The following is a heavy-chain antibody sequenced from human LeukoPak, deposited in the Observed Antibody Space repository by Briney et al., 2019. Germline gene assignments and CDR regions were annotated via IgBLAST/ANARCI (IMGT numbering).Heavy chain of an antibody. V-gene: IGHV3-73*01. CDR3: TSPSGRGVQNWFDP. Sequence: PLGSLRLSSAAPGFTPSGSAMHWVRQAPRKRLWWGCHIRSKANSYATAYAASVKGRFTISRDDSKNTAYLQMNSLKTEDTAVYYCTSPSGRGVQNWFDPWGQGTLVTVSS. J-gene: IGHJ5*02. CDR1: GFTPSGSA. CDR2: IRSKANSYAT. D-gene: IGHD3-10*01.